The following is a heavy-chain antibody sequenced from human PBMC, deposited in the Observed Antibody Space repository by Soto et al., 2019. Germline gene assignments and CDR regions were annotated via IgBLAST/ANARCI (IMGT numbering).Heavy chain of an antibody. J-gene: IGHJ4*02. Sequence: SETLSLTCTVSGGSISSYYWNWIRQPAGRGLEWIGRFYTSGSPNYNPSLKSRVTLSVDTSKNQFSLTLSSVTAADTAVYYCAREYYSGSGTYYAPFDFWGQGTLVPVSS. V-gene: IGHV4-4*07. CDR1: GGSISSYY. D-gene: IGHD3-10*01. CDR3: AREYYSGSGTYYAPFDF. CDR2: FYTSGSP.